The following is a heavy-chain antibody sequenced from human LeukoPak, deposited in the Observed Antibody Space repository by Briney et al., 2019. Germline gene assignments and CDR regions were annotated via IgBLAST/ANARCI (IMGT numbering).Heavy chain of an antibody. CDR2: IYYSGST. V-gene: IGHV4-30-4*01. CDR3: XXXXXXVVVPAAIPNWFDP. D-gene: IGHD2-2*01. J-gene: IGHJ5*02. Sequence: PSETLSLTCTVSGGSISSGDYYWSWIRQPPGKGLEWIGYIYYSGSTYYNPSLKSRVTISVDTSKNQFSLKLSSVTAADTAVYXXXXXXXXVVVPAAIPNWFDPWGQGTLVTVSS. CDR1: GGSISSGDYY.